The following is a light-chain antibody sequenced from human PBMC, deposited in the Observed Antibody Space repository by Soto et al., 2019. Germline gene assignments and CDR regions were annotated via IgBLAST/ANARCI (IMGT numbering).Light chain of an antibody. V-gene: IGKV3-20*01. Sequence: NFFSQSPGTLSFSPGGRATLSRRASQTVSNDFVAWYQQTPGQAPRLLIYTTSNRVTGVPDRFSGSGSGTDFTLTISRLEPEDFVVYYCLQYGSSPTFGQGTKVDIK. J-gene: IGKJ1*01. CDR1: QTVSNDF. CDR3: LQYGSSPT. CDR2: TTS.